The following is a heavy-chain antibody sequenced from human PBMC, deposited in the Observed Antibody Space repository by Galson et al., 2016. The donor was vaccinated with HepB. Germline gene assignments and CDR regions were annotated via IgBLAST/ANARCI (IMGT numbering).Heavy chain of an antibody. J-gene: IGHJ4*02. Sequence: QSGAEVKKPGESLKISCKVSGYIFTDYFITWVRQMPGKGLEWMGIIYPGDSDTTYSPSFQGQVTISADKSISSASLQWSRLKASDTAIYYCPRAGYNRRDFAYWGQGTLVTVSS. CDR1: GYIFTDYF. CDR2: IYPGDSDT. CDR3: PRAGYNRRDFAY. D-gene: IGHD1-14*01. V-gene: IGHV5-51*01.